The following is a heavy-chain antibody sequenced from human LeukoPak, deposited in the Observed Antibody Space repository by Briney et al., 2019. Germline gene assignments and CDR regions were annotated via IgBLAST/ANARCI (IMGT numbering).Heavy chain of an antibody. CDR1: GFTLSSYA. Sequence: GGSLRLSCAASGFTLSSYAMSWVRQAPGKGLEWVSGISGSGGATYYADSVKGRFAISRDDPHNTLYLRMNSLRAEDTAVYFCARGGVDYYGSGTYYLMYYFDYWGQGALVSVSS. CDR3: ARGGVDYYGSGTYYLMYYFDY. CDR2: ISGSGGAT. V-gene: IGHV3-23*01. D-gene: IGHD3-10*01. J-gene: IGHJ4*02.